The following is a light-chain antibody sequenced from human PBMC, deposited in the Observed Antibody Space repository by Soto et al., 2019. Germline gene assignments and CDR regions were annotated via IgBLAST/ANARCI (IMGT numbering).Light chain of an antibody. CDR1: QSISSSY. CDR3: QQNGGSPPYT. V-gene: IGKV3-20*01. J-gene: IGKJ2*01. CDR2: GTS. Sequence: EIVLTQSPGTLSLSPGERATLSCRASQSISSSYLAWYQQNPGQAPRLLIYGTSNRATGIPDRFSGGGSGTDFTLTISRLQPEDFAVYYCQQNGGSPPYTFGQGTKLEIK.